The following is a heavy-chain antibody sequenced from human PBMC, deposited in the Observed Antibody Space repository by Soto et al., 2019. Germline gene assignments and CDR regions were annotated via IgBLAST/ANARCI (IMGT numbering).Heavy chain of an antibody. Sequence: GGSLRLSCSASGLTFSDYYMTWIRQAPGKGLEWVSYISSRSSTKYYADSVKGRFTISRDNAKNSLYLQMNSLRADDTAVYFCERPSRCMLAAATTCYSGVDVRGKGTTVTVSP. J-gene: IGHJ6*04. CDR3: ERPSRCMLAAATTCYSGVDV. V-gene: IGHV3-11*01. CDR1: GLTFSDYY. CDR2: ISSRSSTK. D-gene: IGHD1-26*01.